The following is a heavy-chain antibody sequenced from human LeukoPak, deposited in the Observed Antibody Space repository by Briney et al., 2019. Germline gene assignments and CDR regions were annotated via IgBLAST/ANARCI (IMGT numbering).Heavy chain of an antibody. D-gene: IGHD6-19*01. CDR3: ARDSAVGDNWFDP. CDR2: INPNSGGT. V-gene: IGHV1-2*02. J-gene: IGHJ5*02. Sequence: ASVKVSCKASGYTFTGYYMHLVRQAPGQGLEWMGWINPNSGGTNYAQKFQGRVTMTRDTSISTAYMELSRLRSDDTAVYYCARDSAVGDNWFDPWGQGTLVTVSS. CDR1: GYTFTGYY.